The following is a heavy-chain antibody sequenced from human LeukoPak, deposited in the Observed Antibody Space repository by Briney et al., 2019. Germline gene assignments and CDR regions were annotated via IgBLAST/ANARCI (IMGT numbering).Heavy chain of an antibody. D-gene: IGHD4-23*01. CDR3: ATVALDGGYSIAFDI. CDR2: FDPEDGET. Sequence: ASVKVPCKVSGYTLTELSMHWVRQAPGKGLEWMGGFDPEDGETIYAQKFQGRVTMTEDTSTDTAYMELSSLRSVDTAVYYCATVALDGGYSIAFDIWGQGTMVTVSS. V-gene: IGHV1-24*01. CDR1: GYTLTELS. J-gene: IGHJ3*02.